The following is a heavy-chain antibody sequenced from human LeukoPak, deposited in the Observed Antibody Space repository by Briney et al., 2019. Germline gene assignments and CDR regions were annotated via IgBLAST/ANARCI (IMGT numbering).Heavy chain of an antibody. D-gene: IGHD3-3*01. V-gene: IGHV6-1*01. CDR2: TYYRSTWYN. J-gene: IGHJ3*02. CDR3: ARVPYYDFQADAFDI. Sequence: SQTLSLTCAISGDSVSSNSVTWNWIRQSPSRGLEWLGRTYYRSTWYNDYAVSMRGRITVNPDTSKNQFSLHLNSVTPEDAAVYYCARVPYYDFQADAFDIWGQGTMGTVS. CDR1: GDSVSSNSVT.